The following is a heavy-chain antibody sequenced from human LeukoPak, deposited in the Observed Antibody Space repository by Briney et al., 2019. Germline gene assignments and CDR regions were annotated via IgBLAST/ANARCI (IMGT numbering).Heavy chain of an antibody. CDR3: ARSSYDYVWGSYRPSSDY. V-gene: IGHV3-30*02. CDR1: GFTFSSYG. J-gene: IGHJ4*02. D-gene: IGHD3-16*02. Sequence: GGSLRLSCAASGFTFSSYGMHWVRQAPGKGLEWVAFIRYDGSNKYYADSVKGRFTISRDNSKNTLYLQMNSLRADDTAVYYCARSSYDYVWGSYRPSSDYWGQGTLVTVSS. CDR2: IRYDGSNK.